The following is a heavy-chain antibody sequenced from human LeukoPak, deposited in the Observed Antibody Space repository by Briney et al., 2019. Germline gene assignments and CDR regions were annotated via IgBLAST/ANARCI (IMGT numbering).Heavy chain of an antibody. J-gene: IGHJ4*02. V-gene: IGHV4-34*01. D-gene: IGHD6-13*01. CDR2: INHSGST. CDR3: ARGWEQQLVSYDY. Sequence: PSETLSLTCAVYGGSFSGYYWSWIRQPPGKGLEWIGEINHSGSTNYNPSLKSRVTISVDTSKNQFSLKLSSVTAADTAVYYCARGWEQQLVSYDYWGQGTLVTVSS. CDR1: GGSFSGYY.